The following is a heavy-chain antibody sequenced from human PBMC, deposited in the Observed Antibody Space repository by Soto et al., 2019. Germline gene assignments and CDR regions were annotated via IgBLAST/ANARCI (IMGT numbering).Heavy chain of an antibody. V-gene: IGHV3-48*03. J-gene: IGHJ4*02. CDR2: ISGSGSSI. D-gene: IGHD3-9*01. CDR3: ARESDYDTFHX. CDR1: GFTFSSYE. Sequence: AGGSLRLSCAASGFTFSSYEMNWVRQAPGKGLEWVSYISGSGSSIYYADSVKGRFTISRDNAKKSLYLQMNGLRAEDTAVYYCARESDYDTFHXWGQGTLLTVSX.